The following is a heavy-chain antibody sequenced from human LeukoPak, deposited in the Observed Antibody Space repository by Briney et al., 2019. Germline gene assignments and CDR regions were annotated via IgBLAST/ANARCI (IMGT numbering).Heavy chain of an antibody. V-gene: IGHV3-23*01. J-gene: IGHJ4*02. CDR2: ISGSGGST. Sequence: GGSLRLSCAASGFTFSSYAMSWVRQAPGKGLGWVSAISGSGGSTYYADSVKGRFTISRDNCKNTLYLQMNSLTAEETAVYFCAKELAAGMDYWGQGTLVTVSS. CDR3: AKELAAGMDY. CDR1: GFTFSSYA. D-gene: IGHD6-13*01.